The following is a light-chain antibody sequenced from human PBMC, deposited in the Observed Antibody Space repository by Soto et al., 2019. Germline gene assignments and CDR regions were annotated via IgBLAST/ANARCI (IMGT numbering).Light chain of an antibody. CDR1: QSVSIW. Sequence: DIQMTQSPSTLSASVGDRVTFTCRASQSVSIWLAWYQQKPGKAPKLLISGASTLESGVPSRFSGSGSGTKLTLTSSSLQPDAFATYYRQQNQNYWTFGQGTKVEIK. J-gene: IGKJ1*01. CDR2: GAS. V-gene: IGKV1-5*01. CDR3: QQNQNYWT.